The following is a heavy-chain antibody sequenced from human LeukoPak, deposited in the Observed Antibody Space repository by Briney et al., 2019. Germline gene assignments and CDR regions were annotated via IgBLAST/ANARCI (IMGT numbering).Heavy chain of an antibody. CDR3: ATPGPGIAAMSAFDI. CDR1: GFTFSSYE. J-gene: IGHJ3*02. D-gene: IGHD6-25*01. CDR2: ISSSGSTI. V-gene: IGHV3-48*03. Sequence: GGSLRLSCAASGFTFSSYEMNWVREAPGKGLEWVSYISSSGSTIYYADSVKGRFTISRDNAKNSLYLQMNSLRAEDTAVYYCATPGPGIAAMSAFDIWGQGTTVTVSS.